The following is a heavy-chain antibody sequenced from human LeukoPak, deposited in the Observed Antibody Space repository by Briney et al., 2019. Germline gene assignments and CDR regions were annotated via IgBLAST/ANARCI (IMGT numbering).Heavy chain of an antibody. Sequence: SQTLSLTCAISGDSVSSNSVAWNWIRQSPSRGLEWLGRTCYRSKWYIDYAESVKSRIIINPDTYKNQFSLQLSSVTPEDTAVYYCARGDDYSPYGMDVWGQGTTVTVSS. J-gene: IGHJ6*02. CDR3: ARGDDYSPYGMDV. CDR1: GDSVSSNSVA. V-gene: IGHV6-1*01. D-gene: IGHD4-11*01. CDR2: TCYRSKWYI.